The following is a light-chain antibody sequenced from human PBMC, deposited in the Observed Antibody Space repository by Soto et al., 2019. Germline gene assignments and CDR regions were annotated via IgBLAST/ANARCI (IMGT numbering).Light chain of an antibody. CDR3: CSYAGSVTVYV. Sequence: QSALTQPASVSGSPGQSITISCTGTSSDVGNYNYVSWYQQYPGRVPKLLIYMVSNRPSGVSNRFSGSKSGNTASLTISGLQAEDEADYYCCSYAGSVTVYVFGIGTKVTVL. CDR1: SSDVGNYNY. V-gene: IGLV2-14*01. J-gene: IGLJ1*01. CDR2: MVS.